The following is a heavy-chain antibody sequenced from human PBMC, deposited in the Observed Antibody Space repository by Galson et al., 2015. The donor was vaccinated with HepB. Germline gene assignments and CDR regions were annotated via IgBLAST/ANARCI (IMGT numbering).Heavy chain of an antibody. CDR1: GFTFNIYT. Sequence: SLRLSCAASGFTFNIYTMGWVRQAPGKGLEWVSAILSDGNTYYTDPVKGRFTISRDNSKNTLDLQMNSLRVEDTAVYFCARRVSGNFDLWGQGTLVTVSS. J-gene: IGHJ4*02. V-gene: IGHV3-23*01. D-gene: IGHD5-12*01. CDR2: ILSDGNT. CDR3: ARRVSGNFDL.